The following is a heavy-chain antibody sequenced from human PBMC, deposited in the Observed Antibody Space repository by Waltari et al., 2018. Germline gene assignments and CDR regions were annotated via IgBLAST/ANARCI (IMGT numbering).Heavy chain of an antibody. CDR3: ARQSSYNPYYYYGMDV. J-gene: IGHJ6*02. V-gene: IGHV4-39*07. CDR1: GGSISSSSYY. Sequence: QLQLQESGPGLVKPSETLSLTCTVSGGSISSSSYYWGWIRQPPGKGLEWIGSIYYSGSTYDNPSLKSRVTISVDTSKNQFSLKLSSVTAADTAVYYCARQSSYNPYYYYGMDVWGQGTTVTVSS. CDR2: IYYSGST. D-gene: IGHD2-2*02.